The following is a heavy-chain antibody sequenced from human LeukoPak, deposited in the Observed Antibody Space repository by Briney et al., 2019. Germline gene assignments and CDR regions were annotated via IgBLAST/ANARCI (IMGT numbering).Heavy chain of an antibody. CDR3: ARLVDTAMVKVLNYFDY. D-gene: IGHD5-18*01. Sequence: GESLKISCKASGYSFTSYWIRWVRQMPGKGLEWMAFIYPGGSDFRYSPSFQGQVTISADKSISTAYLQWSSLKASDTAMYYCARLVDTAMVKVLNYFDYWGQGTLVTVSS. CDR2: IYPGGSDF. J-gene: IGHJ4*02. CDR1: GYSFTSYW. V-gene: IGHV5-51*01.